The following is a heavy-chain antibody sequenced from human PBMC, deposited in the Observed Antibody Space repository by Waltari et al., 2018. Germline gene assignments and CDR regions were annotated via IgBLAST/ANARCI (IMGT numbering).Heavy chain of an antibody. CDR3: ARDLRIAAAVYYYGMDV. J-gene: IGHJ6*02. CDR1: GYTFTSYA. Sequence: QVQLVQSGAEVKKPGASVKVSCKASGYTFTSYAMHWVRQAPGQRLEWMGWINAGKCNTKYSQKFQGRVHITRDTSASTAYMELSSLRSEDTAVYYCARDLRIAAAVYYYGMDVWGQGTTVTVSS. CDR2: INAGKCNT. D-gene: IGHD6-13*01. V-gene: IGHV1-3*01.